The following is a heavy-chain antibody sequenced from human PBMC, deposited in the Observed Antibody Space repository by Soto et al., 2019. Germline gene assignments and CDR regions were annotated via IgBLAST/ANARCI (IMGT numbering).Heavy chain of an antibody. Sequence: EVQLVESGGGLVQPGGSLRLSCAASGFTFSSYSMNWVRQAPGKGLEWVSYISSSSSTIYYADSVKGRFTISRDNAKNSLYLQMNGLRAEDTAVYYCAREWDGDGYNSGWFDPWGQGTLVTVSS. D-gene: IGHD5-12*01. J-gene: IGHJ5*02. V-gene: IGHV3-48*01. CDR3: AREWDGDGYNSGWFDP. CDR2: ISSSSSTI. CDR1: GFTFSSYS.